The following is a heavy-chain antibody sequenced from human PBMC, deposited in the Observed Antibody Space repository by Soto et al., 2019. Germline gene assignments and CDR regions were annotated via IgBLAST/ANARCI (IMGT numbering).Heavy chain of an antibody. D-gene: IGHD3-16*02. J-gene: IGHJ4*02. V-gene: IGHV1-3*01. CDR3: AREGYDYVWGSYRYCLDY. CDR2: INAGNGNT. Sequence: QVQLVQSGAEVKKPGASVKVSCKASGYTFTSYAMHWVRQAPEQRLEWVGWINAGNGNTKYSQKFQGRVTITRDTAAGTANMERSSLRSEDTALYYWAREGYDYVWGSYRYCLDYGGKGPLVTVSS. CDR1: GYTFTSYA.